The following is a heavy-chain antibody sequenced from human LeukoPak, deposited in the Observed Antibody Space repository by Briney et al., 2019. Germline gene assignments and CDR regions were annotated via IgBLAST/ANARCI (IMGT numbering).Heavy chain of an antibody. CDR2: IYYSGST. CDR1: GGSISSSSYY. Sequence: PSETLSLTCTVSGGSISSSSYYWGWIRQPPGKGLEWIGSIYYSGSTYYNPSLKSRVTISVDTSKNQFSLKLSFVTAADTAVYYCARRTRYYGILTGYYFDYWGQGTLVTVSS. CDR3: ARRTRYYGILTGYYFDY. J-gene: IGHJ4*02. D-gene: IGHD3-9*01. V-gene: IGHV4-39*01.